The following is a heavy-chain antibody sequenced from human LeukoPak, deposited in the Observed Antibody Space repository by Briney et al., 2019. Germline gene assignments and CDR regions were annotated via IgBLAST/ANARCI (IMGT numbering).Heavy chain of an antibody. J-gene: IGHJ4*02. CDR1: GFTFGDYT. Sequence: KPGGSLRLSCTTYGFTFGDYTMSWFRQAPGKGLEWVGFLRSKAYGWTTEYAASVKGKFTISRDDSKSIAYLQMNSLKTEDTAVYYCTRFYGDYIVFDYWGQGTLVTVSS. V-gene: IGHV3-49*05. CDR2: LRSKAYGWTT. D-gene: IGHD4-17*01. CDR3: TRFYGDYIVFDY.